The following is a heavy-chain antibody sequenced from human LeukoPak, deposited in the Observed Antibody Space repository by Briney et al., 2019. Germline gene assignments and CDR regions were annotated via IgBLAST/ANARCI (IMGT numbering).Heavy chain of an antibody. CDR2: MNPNSGNT. CDR3: ARDDYAFDY. CDR1: EYTFTSYD. J-gene: IGHJ4*02. D-gene: IGHD4-17*01. Sequence: ASVKVSCKASEYTFTSYDINWVRQATGQGLEWMGWMNPNSGNTVYAQKFQGRVTMTRDTSISTAYMELSSLRSEDTAMYYCARDDYAFDYWGQGTLVTVSS. V-gene: IGHV1-8*01.